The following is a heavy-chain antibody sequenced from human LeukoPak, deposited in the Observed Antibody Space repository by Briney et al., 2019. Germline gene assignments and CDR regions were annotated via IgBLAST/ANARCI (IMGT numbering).Heavy chain of an antibody. J-gene: IGHJ4*02. V-gene: IGHV3-23*01. D-gene: IGHD6-25*01. CDR2: INGSGSST. CDR3: AKRSSGYYFEY. CDR1: GFTFSSYA. Sequence: GGSLRLSCAASGFTFSSYAMSWVRQAPGEGLEWVSAINGSGSSTYYADSVKGRFTFSRDNSKNTLYLQMNSLRAEDTAIYYCAKRSSGYYFEYWGPGALVT.